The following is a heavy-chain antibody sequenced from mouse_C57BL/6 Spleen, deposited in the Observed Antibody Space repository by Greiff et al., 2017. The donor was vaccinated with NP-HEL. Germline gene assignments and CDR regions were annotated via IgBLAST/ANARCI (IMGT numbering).Heavy chain of an antibody. CDR2: INPGSGST. Sequence: QVQLKQPGAELVKPGASVKMSCKASGYTFTSYWITWVKQRPGQGLEWIGDINPGSGSTNYNEKFKSKATLTVDTSSSTAYMQLSSLTSEDSAVYYCASYYYGSSYWYFDVWGTGTTVTVSS. J-gene: IGHJ1*03. D-gene: IGHD1-1*01. CDR1: GYTFTSYW. CDR3: ASYYYGSSYWYFDV. V-gene: IGHV1-55*01.